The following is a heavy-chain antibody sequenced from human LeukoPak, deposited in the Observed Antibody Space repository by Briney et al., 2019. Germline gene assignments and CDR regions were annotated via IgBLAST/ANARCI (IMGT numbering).Heavy chain of an antibody. J-gene: IGHJ4*02. CDR3: ARDPGAGFDY. CDR1: GFTFSSYS. D-gene: IGHD1-1*01. CDR2: ISSSSSYI. V-gene: IGHV3-21*01. Sequence: PGGSLRLSCAASGFTFSSYSMNWVRQAPGKGLEWVSSISSSSSYIYYVDSVKGRFTISRDNAKNSLYLQMNSLRAEDTAVYYCARDPGAGFDYWGQGTLVTVSS.